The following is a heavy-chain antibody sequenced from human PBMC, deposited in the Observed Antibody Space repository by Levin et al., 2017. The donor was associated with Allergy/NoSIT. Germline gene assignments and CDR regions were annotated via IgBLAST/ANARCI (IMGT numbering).Heavy chain of an antibody. D-gene: IGHD6-13*01. J-gene: IGHJ4*02. CDR1: GFTFSSYA. Sequence: SCAASGFTFSSYAMHWVRQAPGKGLEWVAVISYDGSNKYYADSVKGRFTISRDNSKNTLYLQMNSLRAEDTAVYYCASRQVPYSSSWSDLTLDYWGQGTLVTVSS. V-gene: IGHV3-30-3*01. CDR3: ASRQVPYSSSWSDLTLDY. CDR2: ISYDGSNK.